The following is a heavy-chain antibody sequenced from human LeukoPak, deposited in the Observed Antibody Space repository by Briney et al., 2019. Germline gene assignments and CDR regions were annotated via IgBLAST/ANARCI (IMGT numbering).Heavy chain of an antibody. J-gene: IGHJ5*02. D-gene: IGHD6-19*01. CDR2: IIPILGIA. Sequence: SVKVSCKASGGTFSSYAISWVRQAPGQGLEWMGRIIPILGIANYAQKFQGRVTITADKSTSTAYMELSSLRSEDTAVYYCARDQARQWLAYNRFDPWGQGTLVTVSS. V-gene: IGHV1-69*04. CDR1: GGTFSSYA. CDR3: ARDQARQWLAYNRFDP.